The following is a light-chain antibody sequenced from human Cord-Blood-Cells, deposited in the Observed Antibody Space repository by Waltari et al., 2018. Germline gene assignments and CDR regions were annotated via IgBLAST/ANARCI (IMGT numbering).Light chain of an antibody. CDR2: DVS. Sequence: QPALTQPAYVSGSPGQSITHSCTGTSSIFGGENYVSWYQQHPVKAPKLKIYDVSKRPAWVSNRFSGSKSGNTPSLPISGLQAEDEADYYCSSYTSSSTVVFVGGTKLTVL. V-gene: IGLV2-14*01. CDR1: SSIFGGENY. J-gene: IGLJ2*01. CDR3: SSYTSSSTVV.